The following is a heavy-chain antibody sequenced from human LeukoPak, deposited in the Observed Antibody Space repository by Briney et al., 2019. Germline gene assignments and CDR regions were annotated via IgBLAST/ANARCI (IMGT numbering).Heavy chain of an antibody. Sequence: ASVKVSCKASGYTFTGYYMHWVRQAPGQGLEWMGWINPNSGGTNYAQKFQGRVTMTRDASISTAYMELSRPRSDDTAVYYCARDDLIFGVVPYAFDIWGQGTMVTVSS. D-gene: IGHD3-3*01. CDR2: INPNSGGT. CDR1: GYTFTGYY. V-gene: IGHV1-2*02. CDR3: ARDDLIFGVVPYAFDI. J-gene: IGHJ3*02.